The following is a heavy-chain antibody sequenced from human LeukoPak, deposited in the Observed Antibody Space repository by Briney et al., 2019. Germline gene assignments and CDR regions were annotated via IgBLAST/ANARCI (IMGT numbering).Heavy chain of an antibody. CDR3: ARDSESYYAYYYYGMDV. CDR2: ISGSGGST. J-gene: IGHJ6*02. Sequence: PGGSLRLSCVASGFTFSSYWMSWVRQAPGKGLEWVSAISGSGGSTYYADSVKGRFTISRDNSKNTLYLQMNSLRAEDTAVYYCARDSESYYAYYYYGMDVWGQGTTVTVSS. D-gene: IGHD1-26*01. V-gene: IGHV3-23*01. CDR1: GFTFSSYW.